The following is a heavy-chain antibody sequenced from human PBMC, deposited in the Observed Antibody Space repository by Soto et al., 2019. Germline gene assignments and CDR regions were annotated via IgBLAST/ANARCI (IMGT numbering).Heavy chain of an antibody. Sequence: QVQLVQSGAEVKKPGSSVKVSCKTSGGTFNTYPISWVRQAPGQGLEWMGTIIPILDIANYAQKFQGRVTITADKSTSTAYMELSSLESEDTAVYYCARGQRGVVVAPAALPSPLDYSGQGTLVTVSS. J-gene: IGHJ4*02. CDR1: GGTFNTYP. CDR3: ARGQRGVVVAPAALPSPLDY. CDR2: IIPILDIA. D-gene: IGHD2-2*01. V-gene: IGHV1-69*02.